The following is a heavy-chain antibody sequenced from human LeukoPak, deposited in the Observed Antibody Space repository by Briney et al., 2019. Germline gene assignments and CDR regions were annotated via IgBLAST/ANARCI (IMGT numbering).Heavy chain of an antibody. CDR1: GYTFTSYG. Sequence: ASVKVSCKASGYTFTSYGTSWVRQAPGQGLEWMGWISAYNGNTNYAQKLQGRVNMTTDTSTSTAYMELRSLRSDDTAVYYCARGGSSGSYLDDAFDIWGQGTMVTVSS. CDR3: ARGGSSGSYLDDAFDI. J-gene: IGHJ3*02. V-gene: IGHV1-18*01. D-gene: IGHD1-26*01. CDR2: ISAYNGNT.